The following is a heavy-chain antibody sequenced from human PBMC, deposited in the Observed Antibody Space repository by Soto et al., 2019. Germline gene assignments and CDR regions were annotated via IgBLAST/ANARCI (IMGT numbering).Heavy chain of an antibody. D-gene: IGHD3-9*01. CDR2: TCYRSKWYK. J-gene: IGHJ4*02. CDR1: GDSVSSNSAA. CDR3: TRDRPLYDVLTGYFQTPVGFDY. V-gene: IGHV6-1*01. Sequence: PSQTLSLTGAISGDSVSSNSAAWNWIRQSPSRGLEWLGRTCYRSKWYKDFAGSVKSRIAINPDTSKNQVSLQLNSVTPEDTAVYYCTRDRPLYDVLTGYFQTPVGFDYWGQGSLVTVPS.